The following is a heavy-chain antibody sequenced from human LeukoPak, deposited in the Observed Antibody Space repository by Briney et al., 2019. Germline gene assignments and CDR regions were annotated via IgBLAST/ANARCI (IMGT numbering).Heavy chain of an antibody. CDR2: IYHSGST. J-gene: IGHJ4*02. Sequence: PSETLSLTCTVSGGSISSYYWSWIRQPPGKGLEWIGSIYHSGSTYYNPSLKSRVTISVDTSKNQFSLKLSSVTAADTAVYYCARVSQQLVPFFDYWGQGTLVTVSS. V-gene: IGHV4-38-2*02. D-gene: IGHD6-13*01. CDR3: ARVSQQLVPFFDY. CDR1: GGSISSYY.